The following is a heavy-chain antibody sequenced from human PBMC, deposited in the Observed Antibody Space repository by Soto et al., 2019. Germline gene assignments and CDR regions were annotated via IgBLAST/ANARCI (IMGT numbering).Heavy chain of an antibody. CDR2: ISGYNGDT. D-gene: IGHD2-8*01. CDR3: AKNGQPPYYYYGMDV. CDR1: GYTFSRYG. Sequence: QGQLVQSGPEAKKPGASVKVSCKASGYTFSRYGISWVRQASGQGLEWMGWISGYNGDTKYAQKVQGRVTMTIDTSTYTAYMEVRSLTSDDTAIYYCAKNGQPPYYYYGMDVWGQGTTVTVSS. V-gene: IGHV1-18*01. J-gene: IGHJ6*02.